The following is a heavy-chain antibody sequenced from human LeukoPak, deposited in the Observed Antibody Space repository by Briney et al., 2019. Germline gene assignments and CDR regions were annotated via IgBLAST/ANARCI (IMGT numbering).Heavy chain of an antibody. Sequence: SETLSLTCSVSGGILNSFYWTWIRQPSGKGLEYIGYVYYTGSTNYNPSLKSRVTLRADTSKNQFSLKLTSVTAADTAVYYCARWNPVTTSIDYWGQGILVAVSS. D-gene: IGHD4-17*01. CDR1: GGILNSFY. CDR3: ARWNPVTTSIDY. J-gene: IGHJ4*02. V-gene: IGHV4-59*08. CDR2: VYYTGST.